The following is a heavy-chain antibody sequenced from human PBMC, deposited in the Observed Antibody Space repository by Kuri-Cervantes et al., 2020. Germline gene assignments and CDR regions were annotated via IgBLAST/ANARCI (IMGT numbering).Heavy chain of an antibody. CDR3: ARWGGGYYYYGMDV. CDR2: IYSGGST. V-gene: IGHV3-53*01. J-gene: IGHJ6*02. D-gene: IGHD3-10*01. CDR1: GFTFSTFS. Sequence: WGSLRLSCAASGFTFSTFSMNWVRQAPGKGLEWVSVIYSGGSTYYADSVKGRFTISRDNSKNTLYLQMNSLRAEDTAVYYCARWGGGYYYYGMDVWGQGTTVTVSS.